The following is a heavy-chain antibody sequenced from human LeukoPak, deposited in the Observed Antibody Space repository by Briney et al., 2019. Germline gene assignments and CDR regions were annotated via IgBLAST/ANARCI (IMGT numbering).Heavy chain of an antibody. CDR1: GFTFSSYW. Sequence: GGSLRLSCAASGFTFSSYWMSWVRQAPGKGLEWVANIKQEGNEKYYVDSVKGRFTISRDNAKNSLYLQMNSLRAEDTAVYYCARDTGSGSYDYWGQGTLVSVSS. CDR3: ARDTGSGSYDY. V-gene: IGHV3-7*03. CDR2: IKQEGNEK. J-gene: IGHJ4*02. D-gene: IGHD3-10*01.